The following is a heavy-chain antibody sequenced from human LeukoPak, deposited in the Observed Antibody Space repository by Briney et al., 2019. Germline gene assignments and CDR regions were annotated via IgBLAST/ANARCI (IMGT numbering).Heavy chain of an antibody. J-gene: IGHJ4*02. V-gene: IGHV3-30*18. CDR1: GFTFSSYG. Sequence: GGSLRLSCAASGFTFSSYGMHWVRQAPGKGLEWVAVISYDGSNKYYADSVKGRFTISRDNSKNTLYLQMNSLRAEDTAVYYCAKDPSYYDSSGCYYGFFDYWGQGTLVTVSS. CDR3: AKDPSYYDSSGCYYGFFDY. CDR2: ISYDGSNK. D-gene: IGHD3-22*01.